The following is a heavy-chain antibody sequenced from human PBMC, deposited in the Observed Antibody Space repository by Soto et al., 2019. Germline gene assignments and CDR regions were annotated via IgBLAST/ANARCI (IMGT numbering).Heavy chain of an antibody. CDR2: IYPGDSDT. CDR3: ATLVRNWNDDRANWFDP. J-gene: IGHJ5*02. CDR1: GYSFTSYW. Sequence: PGESLKISCKGSGYSFTSYWIGWVRQIPGKGLEWMGIIYPGDSDTRYSPSFQGQVTISADKSISTAYLQWSSLKASDTAMYYCATLVRNWNDDRANWFDPWGQGTLVTVSS. D-gene: IGHD1-1*01. V-gene: IGHV5-51*01.